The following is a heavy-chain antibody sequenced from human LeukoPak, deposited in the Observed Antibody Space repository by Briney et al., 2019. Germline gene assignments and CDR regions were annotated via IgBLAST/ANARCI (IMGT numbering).Heavy chain of an antibody. V-gene: IGHV1-2*02. CDR2: INPNSGGT. CDR1: GYTFTGYY. CDR3: ARERQDVVVVVAASWFDP. D-gene: IGHD2-15*01. J-gene: IGHJ5*02. Sequence: ASVKLSCKAYGYTFTGYYMRWVRQAPGQGLEWMGWINPNSGGTNYAQKFQGRVTMTRDTSISTAYMELSRLRSDDTAVYYCARERQDVVVVVAASWFDPWGQGTLVTVSS.